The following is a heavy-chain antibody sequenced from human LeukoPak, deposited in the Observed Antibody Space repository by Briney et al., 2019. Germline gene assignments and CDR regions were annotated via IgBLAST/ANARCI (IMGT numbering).Heavy chain of an antibody. J-gene: IGHJ6*04. CDR2: IRAYNGKT. V-gene: IGHV1-18*04. CDR3: ARAHTAYGITMVRGTGMDV. CDR1: VYTFTGYV. Sequence: WASVKDSCKASVYTFTGYVISWGRPTPGQGLEWMGWIRAYNGKTNNAQKLQGRVTMTTDTSTSTAYMELRSLRSDDTAVYYCARAHTAYGITMVRGTGMDVWGKGTTVTVSS. D-gene: IGHD3-10*01.